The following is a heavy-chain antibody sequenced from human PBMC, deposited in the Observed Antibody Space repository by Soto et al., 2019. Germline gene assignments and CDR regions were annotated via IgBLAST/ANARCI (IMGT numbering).Heavy chain of an antibody. CDR2: TYYRSKWYN. CDR3: ASEGSSGWYFVPLDI. D-gene: IGHD6-19*01. CDR1: GDSVSSNSAA. Sequence: QSRTLSLTCAISGDSVSSNSAAWDWIRQSPSRGLEWLGRTYYRSKWYNEYAVTVKSRITINPDTSKNQFSLQLNSVTPEDTAVYYCASEGSSGWYFVPLDIWGQGTMVTVSS. J-gene: IGHJ3*02. V-gene: IGHV6-1*01.